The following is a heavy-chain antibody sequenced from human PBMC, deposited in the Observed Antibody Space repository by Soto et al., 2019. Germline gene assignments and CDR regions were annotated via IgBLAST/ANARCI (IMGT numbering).Heavy chain of an antibody. V-gene: IGHV3-30*18. CDR1: GFTFSSYA. J-gene: IGHJ4*02. D-gene: IGHD3-16*01. CDR2: ISYDGSNK. CDR3: AKDTRSPGGYFDY. Sequence: QVQLVESGGGVVQPGRSLRLSCAASGFTFSSYAMHWVRQAPGKGLEWVAVISYDGSNKYYADSVKGRFTISRDNSKNTLYLQMNSLRAEDTAVYYCAKDTRSPGGYFDYWGQGTLVTVSS.